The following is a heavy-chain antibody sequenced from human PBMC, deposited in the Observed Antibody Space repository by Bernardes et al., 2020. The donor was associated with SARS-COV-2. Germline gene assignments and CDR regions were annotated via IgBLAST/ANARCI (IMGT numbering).Heavy chain of an antibody. Sequence: SETLSLICAVSGYSISSGYYWGWIRQPPGKGLEWIGSIYHSGSTYYNPSLKSRVTISVDTSKNQFSLKLSSVTAADTAVYYCASSYYDFWSGYYDAFDIWGQGTMVTVSS. D-gene: IGHD3-3*01. J-gene: IGHJ3*02. V-gene: IGHV4-38-2*01. CDR2: IYHSGST. CDR1: GYSISSGYY. CDR3: ASSYYDFWSGYYDAFDI.